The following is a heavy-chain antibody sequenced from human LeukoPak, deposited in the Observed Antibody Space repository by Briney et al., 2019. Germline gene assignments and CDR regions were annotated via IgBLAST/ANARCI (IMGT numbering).Heavy chain of an antibody. Sequence: SETLSLTCTVSGGSISSYYWSWIRQPAGKGLEWLGRIYTSGSTNYNPSLKSRVTMSVDTSKNRFSLKLSSVTAADTAVYYCARAFRDGYINYFDYWGQGTLVTVSS. J-gene: IGHJ4*02. D-gene: IGHD5-24*01. CDR2: IYTSGST. V-gene: IGHV4-4*07. CDR1: GGSISSYY. CDR3: ARAFRDGYINYFDY.